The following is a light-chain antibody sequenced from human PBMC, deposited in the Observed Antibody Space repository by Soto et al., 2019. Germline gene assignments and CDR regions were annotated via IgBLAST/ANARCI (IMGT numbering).Light chain of an antibody. V-gene: IGKV1-12*01. CDR2: AAS. J-gene: IGKJ2*01. CDR3: QQANSFPHT. Sequence: DIQMTQSPSSVSASVGDRVTITCRASQGISSWLAWYQQKPGKAPKLLINAASSLQSGVPSRFSGSGSGTDFTLTISSLQPEDFATYCQQANSFPHTFGQGTKLEIK. CDR1: QGISSW.